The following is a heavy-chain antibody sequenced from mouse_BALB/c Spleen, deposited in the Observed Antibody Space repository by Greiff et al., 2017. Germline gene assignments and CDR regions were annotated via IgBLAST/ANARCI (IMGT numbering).Heavy chain of an antibody. CDR1: GYTFTSYV. D-gene: IGHD1-2*01. V-gene: IGHV1-14*01. CDR3: ATHYYGYPYAMDY. Sequence: EVKLMESGPELVKPGASVKMSCKASGYTFTSYVMHWVKQKPGQGLEWIGYINPYNDGTKYNEKFKGKATLTSDKSSSTAYMELSSLTSEDSAVYYCATHYYGYPYAMDYWGQGTSVTVSS. J-gene: IGHJ4*01. CDR2: INPYNDGT.